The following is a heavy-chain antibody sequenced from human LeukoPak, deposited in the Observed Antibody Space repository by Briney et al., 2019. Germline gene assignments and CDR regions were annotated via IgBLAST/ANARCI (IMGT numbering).Heavy chain of an antibody. V-gene: IGHV3-66*02. Sequence: GGSLRLSCAASGFTVSSNYVSWVRQAPGKGLEWVSVIYSGGSTYYADSVKGRFTISRDNSKNTLYLQMNSLRAEDTAVYYCARDGGDGYDIFFFDYWGQGTLVTVSS. CDR3: ARDGGDGYDIFFFDY. CDR1: GFTVSSNY. D-gene: IGHD5-24*01. J-gene: IGHJ4*02. CDR2: IYSGGST.